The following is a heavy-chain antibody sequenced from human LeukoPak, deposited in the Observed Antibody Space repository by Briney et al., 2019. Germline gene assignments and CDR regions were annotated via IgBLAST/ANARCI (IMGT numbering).Heavy chain of an antibody. CDR1: GFTFSSYA. CDR3: ARDGVLGYCSSTSCYTWFDP. Sequence: GGSLRLSCAASGFTFSSYAMSWVRQAPGKGLEWVSAISGSGGSTYYADSVKGRFTISRDNSKNTLYLQMNSLRAEDTAVYYCARDGVLGYCSSTSCYTWFDPWGQGTLVTVSS. CDR2: ISGSGGST. J-gene: IGHJ5*02. V-gene: IGHV3-23*01. D-gene: IGHD2-2*02.